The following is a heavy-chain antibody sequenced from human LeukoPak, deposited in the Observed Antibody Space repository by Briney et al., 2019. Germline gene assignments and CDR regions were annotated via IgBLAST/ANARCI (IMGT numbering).Heavy chain of an antibody. Sequence: NPSETLSLTCTVSGGSISSYYWSWIRQPPGKGLEWIGYIYYSGSTNYNPSLKSRVTISVDTSKNQFSLKLSSVTAADTAVYYCARGSPITYSSGWFSPFHYYYYYMDVWGKGTTVTVSS. CDR3: ARGSPITYSSGWFSPFHYYYYYMDV. V-gene: IGHV4-59*01. CDR2: IYYSGST. CDR1: GGSISSYY. D-gene: IGHD6-19*01. J-gene: IGHJ6*03.